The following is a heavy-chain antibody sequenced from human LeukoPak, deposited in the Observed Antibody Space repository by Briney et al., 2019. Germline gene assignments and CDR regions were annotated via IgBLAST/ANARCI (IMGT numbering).Heavy chain of an antibody. CDR2: IIPIFGTA. Sequence: SVKVSCKASGGTFSSYAISWVQQAPGQGLKWMGGIIPIFGTANYAQKFQGRVTITTDESTSTAYMELSSLRSEDTAVYYCATGGYNWNYGYSAEYFQHWGQGTLVTVSS. D-gene: IGHD1-7*01. V-gene: IGHV1-69*05. CDR3: ATGGYNWNYGYSAEYFQH. J-gene: IGHJ1*01. CDR1: GGTFSSYA.